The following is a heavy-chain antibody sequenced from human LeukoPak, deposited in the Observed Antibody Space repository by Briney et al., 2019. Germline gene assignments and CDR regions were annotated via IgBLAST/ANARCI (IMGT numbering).Heavy chain of an antibody. CDR2: ISTSGGNT. Sequence: GGSLRLSCAGSGFTFSRYAMTWVRQTPGKGLEWVSSISTSGGNTYYLDSVKGRFTISRDNSKNTLYLQMNSLRAEDTAVFYCARGHWGLDVWGTGTTVTVSS. CDR3: ARGHWGLDV. D-gene: IGHD3-16*01. V-gene: IGHV3-23*01. CDR1: GFTFSRYA. J-gene: IGHJ6*04.